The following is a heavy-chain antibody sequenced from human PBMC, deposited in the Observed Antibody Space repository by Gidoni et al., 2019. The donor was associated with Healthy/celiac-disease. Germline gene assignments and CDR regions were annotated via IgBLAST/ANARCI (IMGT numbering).Heavy chain of an antibody. CDR3: ARPPVYCSSTSCLLILDY. CDR1: GGSISSSSYY. Sequence: QLQLQESGPGLVKPSETLSLTCTVSGGSISSSSYYWGWIRQPPGKGLEWIGSIYYSGSTYYNPSLKSRVTISVDTSKNQFSLKLSSVTAADTAVYYCARPPVYCSSTSCLLILDYWGQGTLVTVSS. CDR2: IYYSGST. V-gene: IGHV4-39*01. J-gene: IGHJ4*02. D-gene: IGHD2-2*01.